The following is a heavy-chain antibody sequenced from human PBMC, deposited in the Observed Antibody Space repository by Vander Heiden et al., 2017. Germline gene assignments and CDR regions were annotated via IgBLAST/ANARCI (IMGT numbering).Heavy chain of an antibody. CDR2: IKRDGSST. V-gene: IGHV3-74*01. J-gene: IGHJ4*02. D-gene: IGHD7-27*01. CDR3: ARGTGDRFDY. CDR1: GFTSSSYW. Sequence: EVQLVESGGGLVQPGGSLRLSCAASGFTSSSYWMHWVRQAPGKGLVWVSRIKRDGSSTSYADSVKGRFTISRDNAKNTLYLQMNSLRAEDTAVYYCARGTGDRFDYWGQGTLVTVSS.